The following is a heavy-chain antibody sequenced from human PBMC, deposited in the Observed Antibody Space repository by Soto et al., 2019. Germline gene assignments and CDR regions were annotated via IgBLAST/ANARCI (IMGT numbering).Heavy chain of an antibody. D-gene: IGHD4-17*01. Sequence: QLQLQESGPGLVKPSETLSLTCTVSGGSISRSSYYWGWIRQPPGKGLEWIGSIYYSGSTYYNPSLTGRVTISVDTSKNQFSRKLSSVPAADTAVYYCARHDYGGFGLWGQGTLVTVSS. CDR2: IYYSGST. J-gene: IGHJ4*02. CDR3: ARHDYGGFGL. V-gene: IGHV4-39*01. CDR1: GGSISRSSYY.